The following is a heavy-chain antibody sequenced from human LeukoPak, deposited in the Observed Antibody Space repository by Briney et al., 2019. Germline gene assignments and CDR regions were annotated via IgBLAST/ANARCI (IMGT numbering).Heavy chain of an antibody. CDR1: GDSVSSNSAA. V-gene: IGHV6-1*01. CDR2: TYYRSKWYN. CDR3: ARDGERMGAFDI. J-gene: IGHJ3*02. Sequence: SQTLSLTCAISGDSVSSNSAAWNWIRQSPSRGLEWLGRTYYRSKWYNDYAISVKSRITINPDTSKNQFSLKLSSVTAADTAVYYCARDGERMGAFDIWGQGTMVTVSS. D-gene: IGHD3-10*01.